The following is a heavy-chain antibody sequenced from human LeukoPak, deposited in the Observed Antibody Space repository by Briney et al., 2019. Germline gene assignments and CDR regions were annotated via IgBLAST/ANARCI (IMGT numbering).Heavy chain of an antibody. Sequence: SETLSLTCTVSGGSISSYYWSWIRQPPGKGLAWIGEISQSGNTNYNPSLKSRVTISLDTSMNQFSLKVSSVTAADTAVYYCARRVPTVTTPHDAFDIWGQGTVVSVSS. V-gene: IGHV4-34*01. CDR3: ARRVPTVTTPHDAFDI. D-gene: IGHD4-17*01. CDR1: GGSISSYY. J-gene: IGHJ3*02. CDR2: ISQSGNT.